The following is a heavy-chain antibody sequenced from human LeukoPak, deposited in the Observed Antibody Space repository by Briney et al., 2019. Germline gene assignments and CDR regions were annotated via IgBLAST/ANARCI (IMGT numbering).Heavy chain of an antibody. V-gene: IGHV1-2*02. CDR1: GYTFTGHY. CDR3: AREGGGGWYFDY. J-gene: IGHJ4*02. Sequence: ASVKVSCKASGYTFTGHYMHWVRQAPGQGLEWMGWINPNSGGTNYAQKFQGRVTMTRDTSISTAYMELSRLRSDDTAVYYCAREGGGGWYFDYWGQGTLVTVSS. D-gene: IGHD6-19*01. CDR2: INPNSGGT.